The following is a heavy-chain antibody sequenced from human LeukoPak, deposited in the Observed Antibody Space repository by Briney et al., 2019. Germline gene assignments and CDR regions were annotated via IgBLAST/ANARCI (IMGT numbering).Heavy chain of an antibody. Sequence: GGSLRLSCAASGFTVSGNFMSWVRQAPGKGLEWVSVLYSGGNTYYTDSVKGRFAISRDYSRNTVYLQMNSLRAEDTAVYYCARESGFGELFPYAFDIWGQGTVVTVSS. D-gene: IGHD3-10*01. CDR2: LYSGGNT. CDR1: GFTVSGNF. CDR3: ARESGFGELFPYAFDI. V-gene: IGHV3-53*01. J-gene: IGHJ3*02.